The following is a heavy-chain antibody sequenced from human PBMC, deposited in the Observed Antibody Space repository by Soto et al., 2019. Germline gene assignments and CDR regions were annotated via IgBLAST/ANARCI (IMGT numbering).Heavy chain of an antibody. CDR1: GYTFTSYA. J-gene: IGHJ4*02. CDR3: ARDGCSGGSCYPDY. Sequence: GASVKVSCKASGYTFTSYAMHCVRQAPGQRLEWMGWINAGNGNTKYSQKFQGRVTITRDTSASTAYMELSSLRSEDTAVYYCARDGCSGGSCYPDYWGQGTLVTVSS. V-gene: IGHV1-3*01. CDR2: INAGNGNT. D-gene: IGHD2-15*01.